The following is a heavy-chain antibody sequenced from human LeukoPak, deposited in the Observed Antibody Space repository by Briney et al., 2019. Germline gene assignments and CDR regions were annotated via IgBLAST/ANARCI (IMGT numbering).Heavy chain of an antibody. Sequence: SETLSLTCAVYGGSFSGYYWSWIRQPPGKGLEWIGEINHSGSTNYNPSLKSRVTISVDTSKNQFSLKLSFVTAADTAVYYCARHLGRGFDYWGQGILVTVSS. V-gene: IGHV4-34*01. CDR2: INHSGST. J-gene: IGHJ4*02. CDR1: GGSFSGYY. CDR3: ARHLGRGFDY.